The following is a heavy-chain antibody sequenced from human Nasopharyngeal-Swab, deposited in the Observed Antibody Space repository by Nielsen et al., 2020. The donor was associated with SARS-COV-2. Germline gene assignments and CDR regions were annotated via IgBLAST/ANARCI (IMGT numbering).Heavy chain of an antibody. CDR3: AKVISTYYYDSSGYYYVAPHDAFDI. Sequence: GGSLRLSCAASGFTFSSYAMSWVRQAPGKGLEWVSAISGSGGSTYYADSVKGRLTISRDNSKNTLYLQMNSLRAEDTAVYYCAKVISTYYYDSSGYYYVAPHDAFDIWGQGTMVTVSS. D-gene: IGHD3-22*01. V-gene: IGHV3-23*01. J-gene: IGHJ3*02. CDR1: GFTFSSYA. CDR2: ISGSGGST.